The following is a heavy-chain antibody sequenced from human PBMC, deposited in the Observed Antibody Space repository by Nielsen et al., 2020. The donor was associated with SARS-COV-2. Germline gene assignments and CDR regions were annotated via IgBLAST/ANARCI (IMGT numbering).Heavy chain of an antibody. Sequence: GGSLRLSCAASGFTLPNYAMAWVRQTPGRGLEWVSGISGGGHSTWYADSVRGRFTISRDLSKSTLYLQMNGLRAEDTAIYYCSTVHGRELPSARYQWFDPWGQGTLVTVSS. CDR3: STVHGRELPSARYQWFDP. CDR1: GFTLPNYA. J-gene: IGHJ5*02. CDR2: ISGGGHST. D-gene: IGHD2-2*01. V-gene: IGHV3-23*01.